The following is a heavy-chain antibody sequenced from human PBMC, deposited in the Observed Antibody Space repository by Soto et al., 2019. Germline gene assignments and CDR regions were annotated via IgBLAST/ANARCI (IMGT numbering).Heavy chain of an antibody. Sequence: GGSQRHSCAASGFPFINYAMSWVRQAPGKGLEWVSTISSSAGSTYYADSVKGRFTISRDNSKNTLYLQMNSLRAEDTAVYYCAKGASWSIALVRGVIGTFDYWGQGTLVTVSS. CDR1: GFPFINYA. CDR3: AKGASWSIALVRGVIGTFDY. CDR2: ISSSAGST. D-gene: IGHD3-10*01. V-gene: IGHV3-23*01. J-gene: IGHJ4*02.